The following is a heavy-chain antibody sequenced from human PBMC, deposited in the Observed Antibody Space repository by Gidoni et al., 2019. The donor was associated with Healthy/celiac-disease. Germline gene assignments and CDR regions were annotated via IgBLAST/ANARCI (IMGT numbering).Heavy chain of an antibody. J-gene: IGHJ6*03. CDR3: AKELPWNYYYMDV. Sequence: QVQLVESGGGVVQPGRSLRISCAASGFTFSSYGMHWVRQAPGKGLEGVAVRAYDGSNKYYADSVKGRFTISRDNSKNTLYLQMNSLRAEDTAVYYCAKELPWNYYYMDVWGKGTTVTVSS. V-gene: IGHV3-30*18. CDR1: GFTFSSYG. D-gene: IGHD2-15*01. CDR2: RAYDGSNK.